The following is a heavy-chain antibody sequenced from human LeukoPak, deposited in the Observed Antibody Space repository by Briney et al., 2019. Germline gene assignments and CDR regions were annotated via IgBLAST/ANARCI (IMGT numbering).Heavy chain of an antibody. CDR1: GFTFSSYS. D-gene: IGHD1-26*01. CDR2: ISSSSSYI. Sequence: GGSLRLFCAASGFTFSSYSMNWVRQAPGKGLEWVSSISSSSSYIYYADSVKGRFTISRDNAKNSLYLQMNSLRAEDTAVYYCAKEGGSYYLDYWGQGTLVTVSS. V-gene: IGHV3-21*01. CDR3: AKEGGSYYLDY. J-gene: IGHJ4*02.